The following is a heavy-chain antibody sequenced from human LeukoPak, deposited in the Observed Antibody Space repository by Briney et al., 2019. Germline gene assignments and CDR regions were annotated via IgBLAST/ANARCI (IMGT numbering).Heavy chain of an antibody. Sequence: SETLSLTCTVSGGSISSYYWSWIRQPPGKGLEWIGYIYYSGSTNYNPSLKSRVTISVDTSKNQFSLKLSSVTAADTAVYYCARAEYYYDSSGYYPHRTHFDYWGQGTLVTVSS. CDR2: IYYSGST. D-gene: IGHD3-22*01. CDR1: GGSISSYY. CDR3: ARAEYYYDSSGYYPHRTHFDY. V-gene: IGHV4-59*01. J-gene: IGHJ4*02.